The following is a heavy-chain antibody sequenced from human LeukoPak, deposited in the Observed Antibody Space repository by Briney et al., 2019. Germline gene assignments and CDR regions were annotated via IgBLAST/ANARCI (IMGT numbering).Heavy chain of an antibody. Sequence: PSETLSLTCTVSGGSISSGGYYWSWIRQHPGKGLEWIGYIYYSGSTYYNPSLKSRVTISVDTSKNQFSLKLSSVTAADTAVYYCARGPHGENWFDPWGQGTLVTVSS. J-gene: IGHJ5*02. CDR1: GGSISSGGYY. D-gene: IGHD7-27*01. V-gene: IGHV4-31*03. CDR3: ARGPHGENWFDP. CDR2: IYYSGST.